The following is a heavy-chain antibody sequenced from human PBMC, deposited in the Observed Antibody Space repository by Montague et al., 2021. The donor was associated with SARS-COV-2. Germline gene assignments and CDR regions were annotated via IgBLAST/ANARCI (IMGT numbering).Heavy chain of an antibody. CDR1: GDSISSFY. J-gene: IGHJ6*02. D-gene: IGHD4-17*01. V-gene: IGHV4-4*07. Sequence: SETLSLTCTVSGDSISSFYWNWIRQPAGKGLEWIGRIYASGGTNYNPSLKSRVTMSVDTPKNQFSLKVSSVTAADTAVYYCARDYGDYSYYYGLDAWGQGTTVTVSS. CDR3: ARDYGDYSYYYGLDA. CDR2: IYASGGT.